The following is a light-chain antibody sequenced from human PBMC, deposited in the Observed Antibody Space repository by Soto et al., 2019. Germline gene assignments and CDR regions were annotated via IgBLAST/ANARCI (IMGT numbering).Light chain of an antibody. V-gene: IGKV3-20*01. CDR3: QQSRTSPYT. J-gene: IGKJ2*01. CDR2: GAS. CDR1: QSVSSRD. Sequence: EIVLTQSPGTLSLSPGERATLSCRASQSVSSRDLAWYQQKPGQAPRLLIYGASSRATGIPGRFSGSGSGPDFTLTVSRLEREDFAVYYCQQSRTSPYTFGQGTKLEI.